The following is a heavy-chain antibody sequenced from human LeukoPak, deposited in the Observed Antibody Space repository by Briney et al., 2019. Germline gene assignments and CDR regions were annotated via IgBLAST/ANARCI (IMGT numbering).Heavy chain of an antibody. V-gene: IGHV3-23*01. CDR2: ISGSGGST. D-gene: IGHD2-2*01. CDR1: GFTFSSYA. J-gene: IGHJ4*02. CDR3: AKVALGYCSSTSCSHFDY. Sequence: GGSLRLSCAASGFTFSSYAMSWVRQVPGKGLEWVSAISGSGGSTYYADSVKGRFTISRDNSKNTLYLQMNSLRAEDTAVYYCAKVALGYCSSTSCSHFDYWGQGTLVTVSS.